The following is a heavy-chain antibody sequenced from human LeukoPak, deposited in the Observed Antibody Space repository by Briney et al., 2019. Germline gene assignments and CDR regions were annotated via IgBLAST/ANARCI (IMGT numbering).Heavy chain of an antibody. Sequence: GGSLRLSCAASGFTFSSYGMHWVRRAPGKGLEWVAFIRYDGSNKYYADSVKGRFTISRDNSKNTLYLQMNGLRTEDTAVYYCAKDRLLNCRGDCYIFDYWGQGTVVTVSS. V-gene: IGHV3-30*02. CDR1: GFTFSSYG. D-gene: IGHD2-21*02. CDR2: IRYDGSNK. J-gene: IGHJ4*02. CDR3: AKDRLLNCRGDCYIFDY.